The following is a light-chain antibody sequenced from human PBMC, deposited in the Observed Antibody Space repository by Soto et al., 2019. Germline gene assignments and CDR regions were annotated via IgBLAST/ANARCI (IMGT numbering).Light chain of an antibody. V-gene: IGLV1-40*01. CDR2: GNT. J-gene: IGLJ2*01. CDR1: SSNIGAGYD. CDR3: QSYDRTLSGVV. Sequence: QAVVTQPPSVSGAPGQRVTISCTGSSSNIGAGYDVEWYQQLPGTAPKLLIYGNTNRPSGVPDRFSASKSGTSASLAITGLQAEDELDYYCQSYDRTLSGVVFGGGTKVTVL.